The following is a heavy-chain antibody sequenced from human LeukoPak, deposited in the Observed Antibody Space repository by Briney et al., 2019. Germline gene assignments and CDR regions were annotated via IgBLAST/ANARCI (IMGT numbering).Heavy chain of an antibody. Sequence: GASVKVSCKASGYSFSDFPIHWVRQAPGQGLEWMGRINSNSGGTSYAQNFQGRVTMTRDTSINTAYMELSGLTSDATAVYYCARGGSGSGYLYYFDYWGQGTLVSVSS. J-gene: IGHJ4*02. CDR3: ARGGSGSGYLYYFDY. CDR2: INSNSGGT. D-gene: IGHD3-10*01. CDR1: GYSFSDFP. V-gene: IGHV1-2*06.